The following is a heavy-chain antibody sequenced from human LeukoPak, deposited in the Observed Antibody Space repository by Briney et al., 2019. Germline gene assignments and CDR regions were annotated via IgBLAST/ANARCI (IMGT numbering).Heavy chain of an antibody. CDR2: ISYDGSKK. CDR1: GFTFSNYG. CDR3: AKDTHSYGESFDY. J-gene: IGHJ4*02. D-gene: IGHD5-18*01. Sequence: GRSLRLSCAASGFTFSNYGMHWVRQAPGKGLEWVAFISYDGSKKYYPDSVKGRFTISRDNSKNTLYLQMSSLRAADTAVYYCAKDTHSYGESFDYWGQGTLVTVSS. V-gene: IGHV3-30*18.